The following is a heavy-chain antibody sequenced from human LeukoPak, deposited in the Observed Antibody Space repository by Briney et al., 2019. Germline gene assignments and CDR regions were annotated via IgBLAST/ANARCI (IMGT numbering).Heavy chain of an antibody. CDR2: ISTYNVNT. V-gene: IGHV1-18*01. CDR3: ARDRRVHCSSTSCLNPFRY. CDR1: GYTFTSHG. Sequence: ASVKVSCKASGYTFTSHGISWVRQAPGQGLEWMGWISTYNVNTNYTQKFQGRVTMTTDTSTSTAYMELKSLGSDDTAVYCCARDRRVHCSSTSCLNPFRYWGQGTLVTVSS. D-gene: IGHD2-2*01. J-gene: IGHJ4*02.